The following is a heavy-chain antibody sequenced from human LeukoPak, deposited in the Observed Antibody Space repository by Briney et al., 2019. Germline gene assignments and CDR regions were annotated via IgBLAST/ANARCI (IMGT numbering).Heavy chain of an antibody. V-gene: IGHV3-20*04. Sequence: GGSLRLSCAASGFTFDDYGMSWVRQAPGKGLEWVSGINWNGGSTSYADSVKGRFTISRDTAKNSLYLEMNSLRAEDTALYYCARLKAAAGSNFDYWGQGTLVTVSS. CDR1: GFTFDDYG. CDR3: ARLKAAAGSNFDY. D-gene: IGHD6-13*01. J-gene: IGHJ4*02. CDR2: INWNGGST.